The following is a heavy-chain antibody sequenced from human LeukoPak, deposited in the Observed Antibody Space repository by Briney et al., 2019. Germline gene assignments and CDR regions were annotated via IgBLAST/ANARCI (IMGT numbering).Heavy chain of an antibody. D-gene: IGHD1-20*01. CDR2: INTDGSST. CDR3: AREPDAGITGTTRDAFGI. CDR1: GFTFSSYW. Sequence: GGSLRLSCAASGFTFSSYWMHWVRQAPGKGLVWVSRINTDGSSTSYADSVKGRFTISRDNAKNTLYLQMNSLRAEDTAVYYCAREPDAGITGTTRDAFGIWGQGTMVTVSS. J-gene: IGHJ3*02. V-gene: IGHV3-74*01.